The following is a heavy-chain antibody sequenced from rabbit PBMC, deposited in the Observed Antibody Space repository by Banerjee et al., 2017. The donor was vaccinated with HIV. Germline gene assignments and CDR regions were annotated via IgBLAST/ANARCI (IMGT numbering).Heavy chain of an antibody. CDR3: ARVSETSGWGEDL. CDR1: GFSFSSGYQ. CDR2: IYSVIDYT. V-gene: IGHV1S45*01. Sequence: QEQLVESGGGLVQPEGSLKLSCTASGFSFSSGYQIFWVRQAPGKGLEWIGSIYSVIDYTYYASWVKGRFTISKTSSTTVTLQMTSLTVADTATYFCARVSETSGWGEDLWGQGTLVTVS. J-gene: IGHJ3*01. D-gene: IGHD4-1*01.